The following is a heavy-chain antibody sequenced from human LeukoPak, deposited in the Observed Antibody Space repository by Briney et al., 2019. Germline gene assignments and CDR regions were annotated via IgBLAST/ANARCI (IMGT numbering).Heavy chain of an antibody. D-gene: IGHD5-18*01. J-gene: IGHJ4*02. CDR3: ARGYPKRPFDY. CDR2: IYYSGST. Sequence: PSETLSLTCTVSGGSVSSGSYYWSWIRQPPGKGLEWIGYIYYSGSTNYNPSLKSRVTISVDTSKNQFSLKLSSVTAADTAVYYCARGYPKRPFDYGGKGTLVTVSS. V-gene: IGHV4-61*01. CDR1: GGSVSSGSYY.